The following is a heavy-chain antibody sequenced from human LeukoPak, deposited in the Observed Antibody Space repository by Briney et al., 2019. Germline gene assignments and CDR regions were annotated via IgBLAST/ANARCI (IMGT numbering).Heavy chain of an antibody. V-gene: IGHV4-59*01. CDR3: ARMYCSSTSCSLDY. D-gene: IGHD2-2*01. CDR2: IFYSGST. Sequence: SETLSLTCTVSGGSISSYYWSWIRRPPGKGLEWIGYIFYSGSTNSNPSLKSRVTISVDKSKNQFSLKLSSVTAADTAVYYCARMYCSSTSCSLDYWGQGTLVTVSS. J-gene: IGHJ4*02. CDR1: GGSISSYY.